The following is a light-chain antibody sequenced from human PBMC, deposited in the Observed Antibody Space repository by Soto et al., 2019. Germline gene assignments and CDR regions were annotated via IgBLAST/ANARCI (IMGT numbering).Light chain of an antibody. CDR1: QGIDTS. Sequence: ILLTQSPSSLSASVGDRVPITCRASQGIDTSLAWYQQKPGKAPKLLIYAASSLQSGVPSRFSGSGSGTDFTLTISSLQPEDFATYYCQQSYSTLSITFGQGTRLEIK. J-gene: IGKJ5*01. CDR2: AAS. V-gene: IGKV1-39*01. CDR3: QQSYSTLSIT.